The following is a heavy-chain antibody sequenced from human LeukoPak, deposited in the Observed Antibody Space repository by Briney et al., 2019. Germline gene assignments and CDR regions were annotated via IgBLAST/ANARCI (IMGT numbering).Heavy chain of an antibody. CDR2: ISYDGGDS. J-gene: IGHJ4*02. Sequence: GGSLRLSCAASGFTFSSHAMHWVRQAPGKGLEWVAVISYDGGDSVYAESVKGRFTISRDNSKNTLYLQMNSLRTEDTAVYYCAKDGTTMGYYFDYWGQGTLATVSS. D-gene: IGHD1-7*01. CDR1: GFTFSSHA. CDR3: AKDGTTMGYYFDY. V-gene: IGHV3-30*18.